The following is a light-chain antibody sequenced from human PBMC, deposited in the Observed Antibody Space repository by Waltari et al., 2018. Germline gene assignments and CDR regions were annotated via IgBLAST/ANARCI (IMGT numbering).Light chain of an antibody. J-gene: IGLJ1*01. CDR1: SSDVGGYNF. CDR3: SSYTSSSSYV. CDR2: DVR. V-gene: IGLV2-14*03. Sequence: QSALTQPAPVSGSPGQSITISCTGTSSDVGGYNFVPWYQQHPGKAPRLMIYDVRDRPSGVSNRFSGSKSGNTASLTISGLQAEDEADYYCSSYTSSSSYVFTTGTKVTVL.